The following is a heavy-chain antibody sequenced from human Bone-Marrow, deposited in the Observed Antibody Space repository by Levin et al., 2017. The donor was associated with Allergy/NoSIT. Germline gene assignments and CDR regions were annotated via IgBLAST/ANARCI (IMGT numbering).Heavy chain of an antibody. Sequence: ASVKVSCKASGYTFTSYDINWVRQATGQGLEWMGWMNPNSGNTGYAQKFQGRVTMTRNTSISTAYMELSSLRSEDTAVYYCARGGCSGGSCYSGYYYYGMDGWGQGTTVTVSS. CDR1: GYTFTSYD. J-gene: IGHJ6*02. V-gene: IGHV1-8*01. CDR3: ARGGCSGGSCYSGYYYYGMDG. CDR2: MNPNSGNT. D-gene: IGHD2-15*01.